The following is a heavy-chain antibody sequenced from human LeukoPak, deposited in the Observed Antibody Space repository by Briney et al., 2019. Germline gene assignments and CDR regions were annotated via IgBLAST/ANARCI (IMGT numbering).Heavy chain of an antibody. J-gene: IGHJ4*02. D-gene: IGHD6-13*01. Sequence: GGSLRLSCAASGFTFSSYAMSWVRQAPGKGLEWVSAISGSGSSTYYAASVKGRFTIPRDNSKNTLYLQMNSLRAEDTAVYYCAKSRDSSSWYLIAFDYWGQGTLVTVSS. V-gene: IGHV3-23*01. CDR2: ISGSGSST. CDR1: GFTFSSYA. CDR3: AKSRDSSSWYLIAFDY.